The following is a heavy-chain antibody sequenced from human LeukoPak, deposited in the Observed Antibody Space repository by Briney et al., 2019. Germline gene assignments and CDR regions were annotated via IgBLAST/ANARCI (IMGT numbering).Heavy chain of an antibody. Sequence: GGSLRLSCAASGFTFSSYAMSWVRQAPGKGLEWVSAISGSGGSTYYADSVKGRLTISRDNSKNTLYLQLNSLRAEDTAIYYCAKDGLGSGYGDYDYWGQGTLVTVSS. CDR2: ISGSGGST. CDR1: GFTFSSYA. V-gene: IGHV3-23*01. D-gene: IGHD2-15*01. CDR3: AKDGLGSGYGDYDY. J-gene: IGHJ4*02.